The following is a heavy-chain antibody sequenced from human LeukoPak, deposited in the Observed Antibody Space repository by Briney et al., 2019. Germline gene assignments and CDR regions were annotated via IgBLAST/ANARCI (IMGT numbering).Heavy chain of an antibody. CDR3: VKGAIGGDYYFDY. CDR1: GFTFSSYG. D-gene: IGHD3-16*01. CDR2: ISSNGGST. V-gene: IGHV3-64D*06. Sequence: GGSLRLSCAASGFTFSSYGMSWVRQAPGKGLEYVSAISSNGGSTYYADSVKGRFTISRDNSKNTLYLQMSSLRAEDTAVYYCVKGAIGGDYYFDYWGQGTLVTVSS. J-gene: IGHJ4*02.